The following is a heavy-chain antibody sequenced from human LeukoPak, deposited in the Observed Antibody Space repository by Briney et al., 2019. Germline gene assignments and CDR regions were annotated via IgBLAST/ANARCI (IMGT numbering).Heavy chain of an antibody. CDR3: TRTAAGTESNWFGP. Sequence: ASVKVSCKASGYTFTSYGISWVRQAPGQGLEWMGWISAYNGNTNYAQKLQGRVTMTTDTSTSTAYMELRSLRSDDTAVYYCTRTAAGTESNWFGPWGQGTLVTVSS. D-gene: IGHD6-13*01. J-gene: IGHJ5*02. CDR1: GYTFTSYG. CDR2: ISAYNGNT. V-gene: IGHV1-18*01.